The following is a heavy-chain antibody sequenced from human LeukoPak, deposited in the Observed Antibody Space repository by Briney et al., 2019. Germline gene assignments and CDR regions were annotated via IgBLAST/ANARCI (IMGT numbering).Heavy chain of an antibody. CDR3: AKGLLWFGEFGTFDY. CDR2: ISGSGGST. D-gene: IGHD3-10*01. V-gene: IGHV3-23*01. CDR1: GFTFSSYA. Sequence: PGGSLRLXCAASGFTFSSYAMSWVRQAPGKELEWVSAISGSGGSTYYADSVKGRFTISRDNSKNTLYLQMNSLRAEDTAVYYCAKGLLWFGEFGTFDYWGQGTLVTVSS. J-gene: IGHJ4*02.